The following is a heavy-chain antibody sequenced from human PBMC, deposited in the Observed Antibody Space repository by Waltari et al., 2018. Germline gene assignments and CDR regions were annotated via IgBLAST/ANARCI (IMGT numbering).Heavy chain of an antibody. D-gene: IGHD2-2*01. CDR3: ARDSMSYFDY. Sequence: QVQLVESGGGVVQPGRSLRLSGAASGFTFRRYGMPGVRQAPGKGLEWVAVIWYDGSNKYYADSVKGRFTISRDNSKNTLYLQMNSLRAEDTAVYYCARDSMSYFDYWGQGTLVTVSS. J-gene: IGHJ4*02. CDR2: IWYDGSNK. V-gene: IGHV3-33*01. CDR1: GFTFRRYG.